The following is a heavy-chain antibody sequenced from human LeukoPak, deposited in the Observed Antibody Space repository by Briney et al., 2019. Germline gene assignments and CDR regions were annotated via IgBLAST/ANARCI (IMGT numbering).Heavy chain of an antibody. CDR1: GFTFSSYS. D-gene: IGHD3-3*01. CDR2: ISSSSSYI. V-gene: IGHV3-21*01. Sequence: GGSLRLSCAASGFTFSSYSMNWVRQAPGKGLEWVSSISSSSSYIYYADSVKGRFTISRDNAKNSLYLQMNSLRAEDTAVYYCAHFGSAEYFQDWGQGTLVIVSS. CDR3: AHFGSAEYFQD. J-gene: IGHJ1*01.